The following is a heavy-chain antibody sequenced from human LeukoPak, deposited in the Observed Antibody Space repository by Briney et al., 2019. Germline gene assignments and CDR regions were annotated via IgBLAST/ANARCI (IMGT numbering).Heavy chain of an antibody. CDR2: IRYDGSNK. CDR3: AKGPGIAVAGAFDY. D-gene: IGHD6-19*01. V-gene: IGHV3-30*02. J-gene: IGHJ4*02. Sequence: GGSLRLSCAASGFTFSSYGMHWVRQAPGKGLEWVAFIRYDGSNKYYADSVKGRFTISRDNSYNTVSLQMNGLRDEDTGVYYCAKGPGIAVAGAFDYWGQGTLVTVSS. CDR1: GFTFSSYG.